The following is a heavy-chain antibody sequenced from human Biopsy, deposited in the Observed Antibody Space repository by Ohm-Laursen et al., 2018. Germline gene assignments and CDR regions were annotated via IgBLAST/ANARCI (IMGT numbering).Heavy chain of an antibody. CDR1: GASVKTSGYF. Sequence: SQTLSLTCSVSGASVKTSGYFWAWIRQRPGKGLEWIGYISYNERTHYTPSLTSRLAISFDTSNNRISLQLRSVSAADTAVYYCVREPKTGTAEAWYFDLWGRGSPVTVPS. CDR2: ISYNERT. V-gene: IGHV4-31*03. D-gene: IGHD3-9*01. J-gene: IGHJ2*01. CDR3: VREPKTGTAEAWYFDL.